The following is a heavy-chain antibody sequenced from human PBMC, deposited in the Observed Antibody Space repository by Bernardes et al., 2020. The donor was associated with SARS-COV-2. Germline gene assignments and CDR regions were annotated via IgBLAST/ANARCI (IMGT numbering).Heavy chain of an antibody. V-gene: IGHV4-59*01. CDR2: LFYSGST. Sequence: SETLSLTRTVSGGSIGNYHWSWIRQYPGKRLEWIGYLFYSGSTKYNPSLHSRVTISVDTSKNQFSLKLTSVTAADTAVYYCARGARSGTPNSGINYWGQGSLVTVSS. CDR1: GGSIGNYH. D-gene: IGHD3-10*01. J-gene: IGHJ4*02. CDR3: ARGARSGTPNSGINY.